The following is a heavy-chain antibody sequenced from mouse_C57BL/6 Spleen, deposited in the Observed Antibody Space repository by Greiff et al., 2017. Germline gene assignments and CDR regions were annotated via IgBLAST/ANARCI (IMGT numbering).Heavy chain of an antibody. CDR3: ARGYGSSYGYFDV. CDR1: GYTFTSYW. CDR2: IDPSDSYT. Sequence: QVQLKESGAELVKPGASVKLSCKASGYTFTSYWMQWVKQRPGQGLEWIGEIDPSDSYTNYNQKFKGKATLTVDTSSSTAYMQLSSLTSEDAAVYYCARGYGSSYGYFDVWGTGTTVTVSS. D-gene: IGHD1-1*01. J-gene: IGHJ1*03. V-gene: IGHV1-50*01.